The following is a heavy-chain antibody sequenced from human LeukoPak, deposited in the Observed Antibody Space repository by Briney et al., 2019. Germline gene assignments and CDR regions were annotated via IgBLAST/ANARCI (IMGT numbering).Heavy chain of an antibody. CDR3: ARRSDSGSDDGEDYFDY. CDR2: MYYDGSS. V-gene: IGHV4-39*01. D-gene: IGHD1-26*01. CDR1: GGSINSGTFY. J-gene: IGHJ4*02. Sequence: PSETLSLTCTVSGGSINSGTFYWGWVRQPPGKGLEWIGSMYYDGSSYYNPSLKSRVTTSVDTSKNQFSLKLTSVTAADTAVYFCARRSDSGSDDGEDYFDYWGQGTLVTVSS.